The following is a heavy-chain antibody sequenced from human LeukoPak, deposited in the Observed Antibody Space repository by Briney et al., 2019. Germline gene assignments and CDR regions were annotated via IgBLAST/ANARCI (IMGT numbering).Heavy chain of an antibody. D-gene: IGHD2-2*02. CDR1: GGSFSGYY. CDR2: INHSRGT. J-gene: IGHJ6*03. Sequence: PSETLSLTCAVYGGSFSGYYRSWIRQPPGKGLEWIGEINHSRGTNYNPSLKSRVNISVDTSKNQFSLKLSSVTAADTAVYYCARGRYCTSTSCYTVWSVNYYYYMDVWGKGTTVTVSS. CDR3: ARGRYCTSTSCYTVWSVNYYYYMDV. V-gene: IGHV4-34*01.